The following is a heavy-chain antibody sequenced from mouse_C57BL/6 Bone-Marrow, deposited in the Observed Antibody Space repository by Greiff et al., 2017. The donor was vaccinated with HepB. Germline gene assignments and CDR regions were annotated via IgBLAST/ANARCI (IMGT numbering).Heavy chain of an antibody. CDR1: GYSITSGYY. Sequence: EVKLQESGPGLVKPSQSLSLTCSVTGYSITSGYYWNWIRQFPGNKLEWMGYISYDGSNNYNPSLKNRISITRDTSKNQFFLKLNSVTTEDTATYYCAGYDYDCYYAMDYWGQGTSVTVSS. CDR3: AGYDYDCYYAMDY. V-gene: IGHV3-6*01. J-gene: IGHJ4*01. D-gene: IGHD2-4*01. CDR2: ISYDGSN.